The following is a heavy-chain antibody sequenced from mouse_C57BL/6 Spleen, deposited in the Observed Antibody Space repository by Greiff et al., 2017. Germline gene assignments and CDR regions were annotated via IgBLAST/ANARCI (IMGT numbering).Heavy chain of an antibody. D-gene: IGHD1-1*01. CDR3: ARQGDYYGSSAFAY. J-gene: IGHJ3*01. V-gene: IGHV2-6-1*01. CDR2: IWSDGST. Sequence: QVQLKESGPGLVAPSQSLSITCTVSGFSLTSYGVHWVRQPPGQGLEWLVVIWSDGSTTYNSALKSRLSISKDNSKSQVFLKMNSLQTDDTAMYYCARQGDYYGSSAFAYWGQGTLVTVSA. CDR1: GFSLTSYG.